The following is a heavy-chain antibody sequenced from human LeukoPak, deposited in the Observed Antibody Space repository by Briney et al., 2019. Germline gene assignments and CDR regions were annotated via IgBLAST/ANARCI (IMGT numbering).Heavy chain of an antibody. J-gene: IGHJ4*02. D-gene: IGHD4-23*01. CDR2: IKYDGSEK. Sequence: GGSLRFSCTASGFSCSSSWMSLVGQAACHGPPWVANIKYDGSEKYYVDSVKGRFTISRDNAKNSLYLQMDGLGAEDTAVYYCATDYGGGYFDYWGQGTLVTVSS. CDR3: ATDYGGGYFDY. V-gene: IGHV3-7*01. CDR1: GFSCSSSW.